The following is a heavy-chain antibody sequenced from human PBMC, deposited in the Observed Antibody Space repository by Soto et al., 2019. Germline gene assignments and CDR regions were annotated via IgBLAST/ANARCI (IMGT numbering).Heavy chain of an antibody. CDR3: ARVGWLQSIGY. CDR1: GFTCSSYS. J-gene: IGHJ4*02. D-gene: IGHD2-15*01. CDR2: ISSSSSTI. Sequence: EVQLVDSGGGLVQPGGSLRLSSAASGFTCSSYSMNWVRQAPGKGLERLSYISSSSSTIYYTDSVKGRFTISRDNAKNSLYLQINSLRDKDTAVYYCARVGWLQSIGYWRQGTLVNV. V-gene: IGHV3-48*02.